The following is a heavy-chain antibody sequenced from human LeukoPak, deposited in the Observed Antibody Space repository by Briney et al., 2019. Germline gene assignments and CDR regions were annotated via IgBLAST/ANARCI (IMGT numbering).Heavy chain of an antibody. CDR3: ARLPDY. Sequence: SSETLSLTCTVSGGSISSSSYYWGWIRQPPGKGLEWIGSIDYSGSTYYNRSLKSRVTISVDTSKNHFSLKLSSVTAADTAVYYCARLPDYWGQGTLVTVSS. CDR2: IDYSGST. V-gene: IGHV4-39*01. J-gene: IGHJ4*02. CDR1: GGSISSSSYY.